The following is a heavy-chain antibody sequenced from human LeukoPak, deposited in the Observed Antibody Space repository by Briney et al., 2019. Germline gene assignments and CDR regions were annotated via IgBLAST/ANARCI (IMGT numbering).Heavy chain of an antibody. CDR2: IYYSGST. Sequence: PSETLSLTCTVSGASFSSSTYYWGWIRQPPGKGLEWIGSIYYSGSTYYNPSLESRVTISVDTSKNQFSLKLSSVTAADTAVYYCARGDYNDGAGYLDHWGQGTLVTVSS. J-gene: IGHJ5*02. CDR1: GASFSSSTYY. D-gene: IGHD3-22*01. CDR3: ARGDYNDGAGYLDH. V-gene: IGHV4-39*07.